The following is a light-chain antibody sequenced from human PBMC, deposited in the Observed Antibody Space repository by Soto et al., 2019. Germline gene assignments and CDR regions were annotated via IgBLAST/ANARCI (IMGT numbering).Light chain of an antibody. J-gene: IGKJ5*01. Sequence: DIHMTQSPSSLSASVGNIFTITCQASQDINKNLIWYQQKPGKAPKLLIYDASDLETGVPSRFSGSGPGTGFTFTISRLQTEDFATYSCQQYESIPLTFGQGTRLEI. CDR2: DAS. CDR3: QQYESIPLT. CDR1: QDINKN. V-gene: IGKV1-33*01.